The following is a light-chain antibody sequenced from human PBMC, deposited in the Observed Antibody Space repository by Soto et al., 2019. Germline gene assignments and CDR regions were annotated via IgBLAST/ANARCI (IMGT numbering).Light chain of an antibody. V-gene: IGKV3-11*01. CDR3: QQRSNWPIT. Sequence: EIVLTQSPATLSLSPGERATLSCRASQSVSSYLAWYPQKPGQAPRLLIYDASNRATGIPARFSGSGSGTDFTLTISSLEPEDFAVYYCQQRSNWPITFGQGTRREIK. CDR1: QSVSSY. J-gene: IGKJ5*01. CDR2: DAS.